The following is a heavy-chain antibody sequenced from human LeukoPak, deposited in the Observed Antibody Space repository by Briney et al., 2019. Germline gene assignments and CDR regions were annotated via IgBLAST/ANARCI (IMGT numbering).Heavy chain of an antibody. CDR1: GFTVSSNY. D-gene: IGHD4-17*01. CDR2: IYSGGST. Sequence: HSGGSLRLSCAASGFTVSSNYMSWVRQAPGKGLEWVSVIYSGGSTYYADSVKGRFTISRDNSKNTLYLQMNSLRAEDTAVYYCARPPYGDYVTWFDPWGQGTLVTVSS. J-gene: IGHJ5*02. CDR3: ARPPYGDYVTWFDP. V-gene: IGHV3-53*05.